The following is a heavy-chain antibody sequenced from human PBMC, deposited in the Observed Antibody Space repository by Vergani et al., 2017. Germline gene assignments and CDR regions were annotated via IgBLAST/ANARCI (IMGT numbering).Heavy chain of an antibody. J-gene: IGHJ4*02. CDR3: ARGALLWLRQIDS. D-gene: IGHD2-21*01. CDR1: GDPMTTYY. CDR2: IYYSGDT. V-gene: IGHV4-59*01. Sequence: QVQLQESGAGLAKPSETLSLTCSGSGDPMTTYYWTWIRQPPGKGLEWIGYIYYSGDTQYNPSRKSRVTMSLDTSKNQFSLNVYSVTAADTSVYYCARGALLWLRQIDSWGQGTLVTVSP.